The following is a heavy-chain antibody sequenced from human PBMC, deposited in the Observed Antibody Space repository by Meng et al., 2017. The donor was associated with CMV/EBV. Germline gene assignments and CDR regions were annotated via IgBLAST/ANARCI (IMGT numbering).Heavy chain of an antibody. V-gene: IGHV3-23*01. J-gene: IGHJ4*02. Sequence: GESLKISCAASGFTFSSYAMSWVRQAPGKGLEWVSAISGSGGSTYYADSVKGRFTISRDNAKNSLYLQMNSLRAEDTAVYYCARGRGYCSSTSCYRAFDYWGQGTRVTVSS. D-gene: IGHD2-2*02. CDR2: ISGSGGST. CDR3: ARGRGYCSSTSCYRAFDY. CDR1: GFTFSSYA.